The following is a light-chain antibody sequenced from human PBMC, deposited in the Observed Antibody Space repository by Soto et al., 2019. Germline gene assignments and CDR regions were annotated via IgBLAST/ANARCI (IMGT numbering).Light chain of an antibody. Sequence: EIVLTQSPATLSLSPGERATLSCRASQSVSSYLAWYQQKPGQAPRLLIYGASNRATGIPARFSGSGSGTDFTLTISSLEPEDFAVYYCQQRSHWPPTFGPGTKVDIK. CDR1: QSVSSY. V-gene: IGKV3-11*01. CDR2: GAS. CDR3: QQRSHWPPT. J-gene: IGKJ3*01.